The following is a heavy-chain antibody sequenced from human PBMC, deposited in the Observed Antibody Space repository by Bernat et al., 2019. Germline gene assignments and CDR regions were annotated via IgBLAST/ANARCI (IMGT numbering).Heavy chain of an antibody. CDR2: IYYSGST. Sequence: QLQLQESGPGLVKPSETLSLTCTVPGGSISSSSYYWGWIRQPPGKGLEWIGSIYYSGSTYYNPSLKSRVTISVDTSKNQFSLKLSSVTAADTAVYYCARWAVAGGGYWGQGTLVTVSS. D-gene: IGHD6-19*01. CDR3: ARWAVAGGGY. J-gene: IGHJ4*02. CDR1: GGSISSSSYY. V-gene: IGHV4-39*01.